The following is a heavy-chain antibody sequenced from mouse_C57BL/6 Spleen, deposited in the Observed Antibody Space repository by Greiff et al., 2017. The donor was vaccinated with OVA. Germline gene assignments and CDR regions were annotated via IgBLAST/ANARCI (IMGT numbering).Heavy chain of an antibody. CDR1: GYTFTSYW. CDR2: IDPNSGGT. Sequence: QVQLQQPGAELVKPGASVKLSCKASGYTFTSYWMHWVKQRPGRVLEWIGRIDPNSGGTKYNGKFKSKATLTVDKPSSTAYMQLSSLTSEDSAVYYCARSRDGYFPFAYWGQGTLVTVSA. CDR3: ARSRDGYFPFAY. D-gene: IGHD2-3*01. J-gene: IGHJ3*01. V-gene: IGHV1-72*01.